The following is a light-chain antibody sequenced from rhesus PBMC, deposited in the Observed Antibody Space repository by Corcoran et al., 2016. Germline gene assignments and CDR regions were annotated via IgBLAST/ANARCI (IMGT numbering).Light chain of an antibody. CDR1: QSVSSS. Sequence: EVVMTQSPATLSLSPGERATLSCRASQSVSSSLAWYQQKPGQAPMLLIYGASSRATGIPARFSGVGAGTDFTLTISSLEPEDVAVYYCRQHSDWPYTFGQGTKVEIK. V-gene: IGKV3-24*01. CDR3: RQHSDWPYT. J-gene: IGKJ2*01. CDR2: GAS.